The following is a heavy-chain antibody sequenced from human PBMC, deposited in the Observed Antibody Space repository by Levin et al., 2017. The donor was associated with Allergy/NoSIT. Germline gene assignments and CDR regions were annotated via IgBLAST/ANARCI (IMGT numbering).Heavy chain of an antibody. Sequence: GGSLRLSCAASGFTFSSYAMSWVRQAPGKGLEWVSAISGSGGSTYYADSVKGRFTISRDNSKNTLYLQMNSLRAEDTAVYYCAKVPAKRYCSGGSCSRYFQHWGQGTLVTVSS. V-gene: IGHV3-23*01. CDR2: ISGSGGST. CDR3: AKVPAKRYCSGGSCSRYFQH. D-gene: IGHD2-15*01. CDR1: GFTFSSYA. J-gene: IGHJ1*01.